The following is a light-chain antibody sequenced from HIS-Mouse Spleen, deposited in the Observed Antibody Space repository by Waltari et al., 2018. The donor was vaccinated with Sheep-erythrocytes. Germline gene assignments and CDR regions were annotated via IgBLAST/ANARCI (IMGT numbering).Light chain of an antibody. CDR2: GAS. J-gene: IGKJ1*01. Sequence: EIVLTQSPGTLSLSPGERSTLSCRASQSVRSSYLAWYQQKPGQAPRHPIYGASSRATGIPDRFSGSGSGTDFTLTISRLGPEDFAVYYCQQYGSSPPTWTFGQGTKVEIK. CDR1: QSVRSSY. V-gene: IGKV3-20*01. CDR3: QQYGSSPPTWT.